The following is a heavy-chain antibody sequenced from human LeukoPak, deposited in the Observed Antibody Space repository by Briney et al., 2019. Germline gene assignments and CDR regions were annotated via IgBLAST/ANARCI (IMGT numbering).Heavy chain of an antibody. V-gene: IGHV4-59*08. CDR2: IYYSGST. D-gene: IGHD2-15*01. CDR1: GGSISSYY. J-gene: IGHJ4*02. CDR3: ARVDGSPDY. Sequence: SETLSLTCTVSGGSISSYYWSWIRQPPGKGLEWIGYIYYSGSTNYNPSLKSRVTISVDTSKNQFSLKLSSVTAADTAVYFCARVDGSPDYWGQGTLVTVSS.